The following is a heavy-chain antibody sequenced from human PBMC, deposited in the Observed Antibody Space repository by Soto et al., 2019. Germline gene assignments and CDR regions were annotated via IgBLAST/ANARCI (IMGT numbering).Heavy chain of an antibody. CDR3: AKDFSIAVARDYFDY. CDR1: GFTFDDYA. J-gene: IGHJ4*02. Sequence: EVQLVESGGGLVQPGRSLRLSCAASGFTFDDYAMHWVRQAPGKGLEWVSGISWNSGSIGYADSVKGRFTISRDNAKNSLYLQMNSLRTEDTALYYCAKDFSIAVARDYFDYWGQGTLVTVSS. CDR2: ISWNSGSI. D-gene: IGHD6-19*01. V-gene: IGHV3-9*01.